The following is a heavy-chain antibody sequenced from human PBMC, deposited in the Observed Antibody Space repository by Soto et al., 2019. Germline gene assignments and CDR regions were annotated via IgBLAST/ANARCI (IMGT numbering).Heavy chain of an antibody. V-gene: IGHV3-30-3*01. J-gene: IGHJ5*01. CDR3: ARDPNTSGGQHWAFNCFDS. Sequence: QPGGSLRLSCAASGFSFSISPMHWVRQAPGKGPEWVALISYDGTNKFYADSVKGRFTISRDNSKSTLYLQVDSLRPEDAAVYYCARDPNTSGGQHWAFNCFDSWGQGTLVTVSS. CDR2: ISYDGTNK. D-gene: IGHD7-27*01. CDR1: GFSFSISP.